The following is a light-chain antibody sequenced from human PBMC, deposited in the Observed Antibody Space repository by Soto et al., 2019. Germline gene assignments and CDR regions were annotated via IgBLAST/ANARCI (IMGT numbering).Light chain of an antibody. Sequence: QSALTQPASVSGSPGQSITISCTGTSSDVGGYNYVSWYQQHPGKAPKLMIYDVSNRPSGVSNRFSGSKSGNTASLTISGLQAEGEADYYCSPYTSSSTPQFVFGTGTKVTVL. V-gene: IGLV2-14*01. CDR2: DVS. J-gene: IGLJ1*01. CDR3: SPYTSSSTPQFV. CDR1: SSDVGGYNY.